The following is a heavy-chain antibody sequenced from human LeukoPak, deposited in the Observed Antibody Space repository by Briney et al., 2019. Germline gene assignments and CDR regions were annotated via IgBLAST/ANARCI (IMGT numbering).Heavy chain of an antibody. CDR3: ARSADRSGYFREITLYYFDY. Sequence: GGSLRLSCAASGFTFSDFYMAWIRQAPGKGLEWVSYVSNRGSTIHYADSVRGRFTISRDNAKKSLYLQMNSLRAEDTAVYYCARSADRSGYFREITLYYFDYWGQGTLVTVSS. D-gene: IGHD3-22*01. CDR2: VSNRGSTI. J-gene: IGHJ4*02. V-gene: IGHV3-11*01. CDR1: GFTFSDFY.